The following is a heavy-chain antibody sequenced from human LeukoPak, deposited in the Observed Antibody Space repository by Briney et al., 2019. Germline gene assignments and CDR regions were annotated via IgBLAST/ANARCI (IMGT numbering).Heavy chain of an antibody. V-gene: IGHV1-2*02. CDR3: ATRAVVTARYFDF. J-gene: IGHJ4*02. Sequence: ASVRVSCKASGYTFTGYYLHWIRQSPGQRLEWMGWIDPDSGGTNLAQKFQDRVTMTRDTSITTAYMELSSLTSDDTAVYFCATRAVVTARYFDFWGQGTQVIVSS. CDR2: IDPDSGGT. CDR1: GYTFTGYY. D-gene: IGHD4-23*01.